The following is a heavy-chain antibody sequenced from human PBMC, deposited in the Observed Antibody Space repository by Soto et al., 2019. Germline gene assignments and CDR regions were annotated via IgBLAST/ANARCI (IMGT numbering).Heavy chain of an antibody. CDR3: IRAAPGFRDGIRFPLN. CDR2: IRSNIYDGTT. V-gene: IGHV3-49*02. J-gene: IGHJ4*02. Sequence: RQAPGKGLQWVSFIRSNIYDGTTEYAASVKDRFSISRDDSKTIAYLQMDRLKTEDTGVYYFIRAAPGFRDGIRFPLNLGQGSLVTVS. D-gene: IGHD1-20*01.